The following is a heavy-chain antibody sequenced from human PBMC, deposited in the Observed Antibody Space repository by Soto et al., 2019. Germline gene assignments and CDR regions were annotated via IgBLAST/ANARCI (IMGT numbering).Heavy chain of an antibody. CDR3: ARGGVVDYGDYNT. J-gene: IGHJ5*02. CDR1: GATLNNYI. V-gene: IGHV1-69*02. CDR2: IIPILGIP. Sequence: QVNLVQSGAEVRKPGSSVKVSCKTSGATLNNYIIGWVRQAPGQGLEWMGRIIPILGIPNYSQRFQDRLTITADRSTSTLYMGLSSLRSDDTAIYFCARGGVVDYGDYNTWGQGTLVTVSS. D-gene: IGHD4-17*01.